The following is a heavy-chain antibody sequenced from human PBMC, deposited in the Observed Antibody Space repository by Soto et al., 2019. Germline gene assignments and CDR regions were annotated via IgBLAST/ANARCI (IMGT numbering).Heavy chain of an antibody. CDR2: IIPMFGTA. CDR1: GGTFNSYA. V-gene: IGHV1-69*06. D-gene: IGHD1-26*01. Sequence: QVQLVQSGAEVKKPGSSVKVSCKASGGTFNSYAISWVRQAPGQGLEWMGGIIPMFGTANYAQKFQGRVTITEDKSTSTAYMELSSLRSEDTAVYYCARAIVGATAYNWFDPWGQGTLVTVSS. J-gene: IGHJ5*02. CDR3: ARAIVGATAYNWFDP.